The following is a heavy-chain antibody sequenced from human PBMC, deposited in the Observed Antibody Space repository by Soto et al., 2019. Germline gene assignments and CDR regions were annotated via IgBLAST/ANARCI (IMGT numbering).Heavy chain of an antibody. CDR3: ASSDYGDYVSFDY. J-gene: IGHJ4*02. V-gene: IGHV3-53*05. CDR1: GFTVSSNY. CDR2: IYSGGST. Sequence: GGSLRLSCAASGFTVSSNYMSWVRQAPGKGLEWVSVIYSGGSTYYADSVKGRFTISRDNSKNTLYLQMNSLRAEDTAVYYCASSDYGDYVSFDYWGQGTLVTVSS. D-gene: IGHD4-17*01.